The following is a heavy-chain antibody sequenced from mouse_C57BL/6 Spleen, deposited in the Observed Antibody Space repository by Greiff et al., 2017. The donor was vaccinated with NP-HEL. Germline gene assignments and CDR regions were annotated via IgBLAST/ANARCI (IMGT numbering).Heavy chain of an antibody. D-gene: IGHD1-1*01. CDR1: GYSFTGYF. Sequence: EVQLQESGPELVKPGDSVKISCKASGYSFTGYFMNWVMQSHGKSLEWIGRINPYNGDTFYNQKFKGKATVTVDKSSSTAHLELRSLTSEDSAVYYCAREGVNYYGSSSYYFDYWGQGTTLTVSS. CDR2: INPYNGDT. V-gene: IGHV1-20*01. J-gene: IGHJ2*01. CDR3: AREGVNYYGSSSYYFDY.